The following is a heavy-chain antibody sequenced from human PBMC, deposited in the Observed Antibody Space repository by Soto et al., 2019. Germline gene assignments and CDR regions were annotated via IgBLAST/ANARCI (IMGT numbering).Heavy chain of an antibody. CDR1: GYRCGKQI. D-gene: IGHD2-15*01. V-gene: IGHV3-23*01. CDR2: LNGNGDHT. Sequence: GRSLRLSCVGSGYRCGKQIRRCVRQASGKGLEWVAGLNGNGDHTYYTVSVRGRFTISRDNSKNTVFLQMNSLRVDDTVVLYCSRLPTLIVSPAFILASW. J-gene: IGHJ5*01. CDR3: SRLPTLIVSPAFILAS.